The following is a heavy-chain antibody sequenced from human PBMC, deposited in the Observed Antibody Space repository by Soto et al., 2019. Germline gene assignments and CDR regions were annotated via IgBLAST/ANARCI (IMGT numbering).Heavy chain of an antibody. J-gene: IGHJ4*02. CDR3: ARFHRIAAAGSDY. V-gene: IGHV1-69*02. Sequence: QVQLVQSGAEVKKPGSSVKVSCKASGGTFSSYTISWVRQAPGQGLEWMGRIIPILGIANYAQKFQGRVTITADKSTSTAYMELSSLRSEDTAVYYCARFHRIAAAGSDYWGQGTLVTVSS. CDR2: IIPILGIA. D-gene: IGHD6-13*01. CDR1: GGTFSSYT.